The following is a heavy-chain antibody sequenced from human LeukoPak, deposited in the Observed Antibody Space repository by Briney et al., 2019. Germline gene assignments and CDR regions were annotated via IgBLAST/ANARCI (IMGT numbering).Heavy chain of an antibody. Sequence: PGRSLRLSCAASGFTFSNHGMHWVRQAPGKGLEWVAFIRHDGSNKYYADSVKGRFTISRDNSKNTLYLQMNSLRAEDTAVYYCAKVKDTGFGEKVPFDYWGQGTLVTVSS. D-gene: IGHD3-10*01. CDR1: GFTFSNHG. CDR2: IRHDGSNK. V-gene: IGHV3-30*02. CDR3: AKVKDTGFGEKVPFDY. J-gene: IGHJ4*02.